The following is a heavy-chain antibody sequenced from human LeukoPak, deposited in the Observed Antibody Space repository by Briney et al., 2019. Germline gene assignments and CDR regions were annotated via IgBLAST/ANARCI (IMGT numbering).Heavy chain of an antibody. J-gene: IGHJ4*02. V-gene: IGHV3-66*01. CDR2: IYSGGNT. Sequence: GGSLRLSCAASGFTVSSNYMSWVRQAPGKGLEWVSVIYSGGNTYYADSVKGRFTISRDNSKNTLYLQMNSLRAEDTAVYYCAKDLPTGIRGSFDYYWGQGTLVTVSS. CDR1: GFTVSSNY. CDR3: AKDLPTGIRGSFDYY. D-gene: IGHD5-12*01.